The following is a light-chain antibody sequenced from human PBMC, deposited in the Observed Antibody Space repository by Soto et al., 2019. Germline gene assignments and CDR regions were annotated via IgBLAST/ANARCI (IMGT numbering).Light chain of an antibody. CDR1: SSDVGGYNY. J-gene: IGLJ1*01. CDR3: SSYAGSSNV. CDR2: EVN. V-gene: IGLV2-8*01. Sequence: QSALTQPPSASGSPGQSVAISCTGTSSDVGGYNYVSWYQQHPDKAPKLMIYEVNKRPSGVPDRFSGSKSGNTASLTVSGLQAEDEADSYCSSYAGSSNVFGTGTKVTVL.